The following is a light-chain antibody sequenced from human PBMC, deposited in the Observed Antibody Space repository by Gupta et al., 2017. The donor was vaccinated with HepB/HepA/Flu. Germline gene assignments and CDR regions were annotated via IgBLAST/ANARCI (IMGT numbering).Light chain of an antibody. CDR2: GAS. Sequence: EIVMTQSPATLSVSPGERATLSCRASQSVSNKLAWYQQKPGQAPRLLISGASTRATGIPARFSGSGSGTEFTLTISSLQSEDFAVYYCQQDNNWPRTFGQGTKVDIK. CDR1: QSVSNK. J-gene: IGKJ1*01. V-gene: IGKV3-15*01. CDR3: QQDNNWPRT.